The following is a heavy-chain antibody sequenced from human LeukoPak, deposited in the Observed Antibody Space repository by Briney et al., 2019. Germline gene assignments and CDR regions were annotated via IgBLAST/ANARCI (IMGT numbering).Heavy chain of an antibody. J-gene: IGHJ4*02. Sequence: QPGGSLRLSCAASGFTFSSYWMHWVCQAPGKGLVWVSRINSDGSSTFYADSVKGRFTTSRDNAENTVYLQMNSLRADDTAVYYCARIPGGSGSQYDYWGQGTLVIVSS. V-gene: IGHV3-74*01. D-gene: IGHD3-10*01. CDR1: GFTFSSYW. CDR3: ARIPGGSGSQYDY. CDR2: INSDGSST.